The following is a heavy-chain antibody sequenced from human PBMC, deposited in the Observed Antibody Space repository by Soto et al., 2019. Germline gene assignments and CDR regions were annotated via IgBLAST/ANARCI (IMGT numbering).Heavy chain of an antibody. V-gene: IGHV4-4*07. CDR1: GGSISSYR. CDR2: LNSYGNT. J-gene: IGHJ5*02. Sequence: SETLSLTCTVSGGSISSYRWGWIRQPAGKGLEWIGRLNSYGNTHYNPSLKSRVTVSVDTSRNQFFLTLRSVTAADSAVYHCGRESGETWDYEASWGQGTPVTV. CDR3: GRESGETWDYEAS. D-gene: IGHD1-7*01.